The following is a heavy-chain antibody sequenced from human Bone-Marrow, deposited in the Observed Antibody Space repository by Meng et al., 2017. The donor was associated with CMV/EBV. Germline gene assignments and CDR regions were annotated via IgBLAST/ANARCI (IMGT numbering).Heavy chain of an antibody. Sequence: GESLKISCAASGFSFSTYSMNWVRQAPGKGLEWVAVISYDGSNKYYADSVKGRFTISRDNSKNTLYLQMNSLRAEDTAVYYCARDRGWYFDLWGRGTLVTVSS. CDR1: GFSFSTYS. CDR2: ISYDGSNK. V-gene: IGHV3-30*03. CDR3: ARDRGWYFDL. J-gene: IGHJ2*01.